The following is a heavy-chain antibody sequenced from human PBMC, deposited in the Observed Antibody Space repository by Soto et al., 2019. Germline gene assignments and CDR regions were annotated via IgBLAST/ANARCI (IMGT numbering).Heavy chain of an antibody. D-gene: IGHD2-2*01. Sequence: QVQLVQSGAEVKKPGSSVKVSCKASGGTFSSYAASWVRQAPGQGLEWMGGIIPIFGTAKYAQKFQGRVTITADKSTSTAYMELSSLRSEDTAVYYCARDRCSSTSTICYYYYGMDVWGQGTTVTVSS. CDR3: ARDRCSSTSTICYYYYGMDV. J-gene: IGHJ6*02. CDR1: GGTFSSYA. V-gene: IGHV1-69*06. CDR2: IIPIFGTA.